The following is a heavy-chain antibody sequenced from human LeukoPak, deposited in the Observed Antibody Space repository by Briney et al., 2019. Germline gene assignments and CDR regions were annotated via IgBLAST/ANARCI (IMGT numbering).Heavy chain of an antibody. CDR1: GVSISSGGYS. J-gene: IGHJ3*02. D-gene: IGHD3-22*01. CDR3: ARGTYYYEAVNAFDI. V-gene: IGHV4-30-2*01. Sequence: KTSQTLSLTCAVSGVSISSGGYSWSWLRQPPGKGLEWIGYIYHSGSTYYNPSLKSRLTISVDRYKNQFSLKLSSVTAADTAVYYCARGTYYYEAVNAFDIWGQGTMVTVSS. CDR2: IYHSGST.